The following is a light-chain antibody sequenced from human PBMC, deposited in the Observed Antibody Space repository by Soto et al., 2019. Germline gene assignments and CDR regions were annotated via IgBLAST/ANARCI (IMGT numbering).Light chain of an antibody. J-gene: IGKJ1*01. CDR1: QTIYRW. CDR2: KAS. CDR3: QQYNRYTWT. Sequence: DIQMTQSPSTLSASIGDRVTITCRASQTIYRWLAWYQQKPGKAPNLLIYKASNLPSGVPSRFSGSGSGTEFTLTISGLQPEDSALYYCQQYNRYTWTFGQGTKVEIK. V-gene: IGKV1-5*03.